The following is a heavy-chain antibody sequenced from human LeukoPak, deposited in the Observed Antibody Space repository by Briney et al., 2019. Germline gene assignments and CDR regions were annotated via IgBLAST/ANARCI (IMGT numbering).Heavy chain of an antibody. CDR1: GYTFTSYG. CDR3: ARDRRGRVVPAAISFDP. CDR2: ISAYNGNT. Sequence: ASVKVSCKASGYTFTSYGISWVRQAPGQGLEWMGWISAYNGNTNYAQKLQGRVTMTTDTPTSTAYMELRSLRSDDTAVYYCARDRRGRVVPAAISFDPWGQGTLVTVSS. V-gene: IGHV1-18*01. J-gene: IGHJ5*02. D-gene: IGHD2-2*01.